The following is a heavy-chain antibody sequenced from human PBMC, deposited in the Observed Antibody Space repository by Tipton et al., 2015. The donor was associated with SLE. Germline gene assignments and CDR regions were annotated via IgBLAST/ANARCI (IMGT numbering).Heavy chain of an antibody. Sequence: TLSLTCTVSGGSISSYYWSWIRQPPGKGLEWIGYIYYSGSTNYNPSLKSRVTISVDTSKNQFSLKLSSVTAADTAMYYCARDRLYYDLDYWGQGTLVAVSS. CDR2: IYYSGST. D-gene: IGHD2-8*01. J-gene: IGHJ4*02. V-gene: IGHV4-59*12. CDR1: GGSISSYY. CDR3: ARDRLYYDLDY.